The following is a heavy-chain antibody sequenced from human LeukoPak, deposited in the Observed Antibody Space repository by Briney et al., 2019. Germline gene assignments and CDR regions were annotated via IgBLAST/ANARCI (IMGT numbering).Heavy chain of an antibody. CDR3: ARVGYYDSSGSNGDY. CDR2: ISSSSSTI. CDR1: GFTFSSYS. Sequence: PGGSLRLSCAASGFTFSSYSMNWVRQAPGKGLEWVSYISSSSSTIYYADSVKGRFTISRDNAKNSLYLQMNSLRAEDTAVYYCARVGYYDSSGSNGDYWGQGTLVTVSS. V-gene: IGHV3-48*01. J-gene: IGHJ4*02. D-gene: IGHD3-22*01.